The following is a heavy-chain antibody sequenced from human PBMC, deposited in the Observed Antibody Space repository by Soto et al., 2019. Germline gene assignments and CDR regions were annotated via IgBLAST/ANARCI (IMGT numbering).Heavy chain of an antibody. Sequence: PGESLKISCKGSGYSFTSYWISWVRQMPGKGLEWMGRIDPSDSYTNYSPSFQGHVTISADKSISTAYLQWSSLKASDTAMYYCARLDIVVVPAASRVRYYYYGMDVWGRGSTVTVSS. CDR3: ARLDIVVVPAASRVRYYYYGMDV. CDR2: IDPSDSYT. D-gene: IGHD2-2*01. J-gene: IGHJ6*02. CDR1: GYSFTSYW. V-gene: IGHV5-10-1*01.